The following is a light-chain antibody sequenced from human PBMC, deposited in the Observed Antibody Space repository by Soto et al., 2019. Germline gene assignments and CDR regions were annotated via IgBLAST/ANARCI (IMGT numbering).Light chain of an antibody. V-gene: IGLV1-51*01. Sequence: QSVLTQPPSVSAAPGQMVTISCYGSSSNIGYNYVSWYRHLPGTAPKLLIDENTKRPSGIPDRFSGSKSGTSATLGITGLQTEGEADYYCGTWDTSLDIGVFGRGTKLTVL. CDR3: GTWDTSLDIGV. CDR1: SSNIGYNY. CDR2: ENT. J-gene: IGLJ3*02.